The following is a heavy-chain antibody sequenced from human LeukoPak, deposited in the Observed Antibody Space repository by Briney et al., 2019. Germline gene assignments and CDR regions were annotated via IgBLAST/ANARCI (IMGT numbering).Heavy chain of an antibody. V-gene: IGHV1-69*04. CDR2: IIPILGIA. J-gene: IGHJ4*02. CDR3: ARDRGSSSWYDY. D-gene: IGHD6-13*01. CDR1: GGTFSSYT. Sequence: ASVKVSCKASGGTFSSYTISWVRQAPGQGLERMGRIIPILGIANYAQKFQGRVTITADKSTSTAYMELSSLRSEDTAVYYCARDRGSSSWYDYWGQGTLVTVSS.